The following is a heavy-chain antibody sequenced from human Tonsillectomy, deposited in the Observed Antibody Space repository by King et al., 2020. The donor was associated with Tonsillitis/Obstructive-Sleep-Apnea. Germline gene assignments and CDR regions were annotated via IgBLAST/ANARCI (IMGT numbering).Heavy chain of an antibody. V-gene: IGHV4-39*01. J-gene: IGHJ4*02. CDR2: IYYSGST. D-gene: IGHD3-22*01. CDR1: GGSISSSSYY. CDR3: ARHEVDYYDSSGYYYFDC. Sequence: QLQESGPGLVKPSETLSLTCTVSGGSISSSSYYWGWIRQPPGKGLEWIGSIYYSGSTYYNPSLKSRVTISVDTSKNQFSLKLSSVTAADTAVYYCARHEVDYYDSSGYYYFDCWGQGTLVTVSS.